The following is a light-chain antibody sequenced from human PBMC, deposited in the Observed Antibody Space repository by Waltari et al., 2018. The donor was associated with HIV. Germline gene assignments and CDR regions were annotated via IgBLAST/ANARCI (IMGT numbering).Light chain of an antibody. J-gene: IGLJ2*01. CDR1: SSDVGSYNL. CDR3: GSYAGSSTFVV. CDR2: EVS. V-gene: IGLV2-23*02. Sequence: QSALTQPASVSGYPGQSITISCTGTSSDVGSYNLVSWYQQHPGKAPKLMIYEVSKRPSGVSNRFSGSKSGYTASLTFSGLQAEDESYYYCGSYAGSSTFVVFGGGTKLTVL.